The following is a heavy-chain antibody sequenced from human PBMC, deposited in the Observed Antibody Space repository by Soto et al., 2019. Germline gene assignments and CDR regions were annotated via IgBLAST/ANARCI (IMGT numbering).Heavy chain of an antibody. CDR1: GGSISSGDYY. Sequence: QVQLQESGPGLVKPSQTLSLTCTVSGGSISSGDYYWSWIRQPPGKGLEWVGYIYYSGSTYYNPSLKSRVTISVDTSKNQCSLKLSSVTAADTAVYYCARALSYYYDSSGPSHFDDWGQGTLVTVSS. D-gene: IGHD3-22*01. CDR3: ARALSYYYDSSGPSHFDD. V-gene: IGHV4-30-4*01. CDR2: IYYSGST. J-gene: IGHJ4*02.